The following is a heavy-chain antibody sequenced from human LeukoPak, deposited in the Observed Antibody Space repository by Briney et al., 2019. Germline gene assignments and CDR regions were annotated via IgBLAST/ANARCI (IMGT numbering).Heavy chain of an antibody. D-gene: IGHD2-8*02. CDR3: AKAPLGRCTGAICYSFDY. V-gene: IGHV3-23*01. CDR1: GFTFNNYV. J-gene: IGHJ4*02. Sequence: GGSLRLSCEASGFTFNNYVMTWVRQAPGKGLEWVSSISASAAMTYYADSVKGRFTISRDNSKNTLYLQMNSLRAEDAAVYYCAKAPLGRCTGAICYSFDYWGQGTLVTVSS. CDR2: ISASAAMT.